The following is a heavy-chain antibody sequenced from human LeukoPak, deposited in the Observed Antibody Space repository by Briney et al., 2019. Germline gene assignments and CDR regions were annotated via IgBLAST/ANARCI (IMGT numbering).Heavy chain of an antibody. CDR3: ARDQGQRRDVYNFRWED. D-gene: IGHD5-24*01. Sequence: ASVKVSCKASGYTFTNYGISWVRQAPGQGLEWMGWISGYNGNTNHAQKFQGRVTMTTDTSTSTAYIELRSLRSDDTAVYYCARDQGQRRDVYNFRWEDWGQGSLVTVSS. CDR2: ISGYNGNT. V-gene: IGHV1-18*01. CDR1: GYTFTNYG. J-gene: IGHJ4*02.